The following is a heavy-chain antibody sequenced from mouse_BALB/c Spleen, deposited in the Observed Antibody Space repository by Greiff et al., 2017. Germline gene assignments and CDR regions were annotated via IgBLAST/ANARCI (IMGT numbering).Heavy chain of an antibody. V-gene: IGHV14-4*02. D-gene: IGHD2-10*02. Sequence: EVQLQQSGAELVRSGASVKLSCTASGFNIKDYYMHWVKQRPEQGLEWIGWIDPENGDTEYAPKFQGKATMTADTSSNTAYLQLSSLTSEDTAVYYCNAPYGNYVPFAYWGQGTLVTVSA. J-gene: IGHJ3*01. CDR2: IDPENGDT. CDR1: GFNIKDYY. CDR3: NAPYGNYVPFAY.